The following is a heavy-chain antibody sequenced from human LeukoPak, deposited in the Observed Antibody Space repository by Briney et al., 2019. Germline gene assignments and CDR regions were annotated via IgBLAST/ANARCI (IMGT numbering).Heavy chain of an antibody. CDR2: IIPIFGTA. CDR1: GGTFSSYA. V-gene: IGHV1-69*13. J-gene: IGHJ6*03. CDR3: ARNSGYDYPGYYYYMDV. Sequence: GASVKVSCKASGGTFSSYAISWVRQAPGQGLEWMGGIIPIFGTANYAQKFQGRVTITADESTSTAYMELSSLRSEDTAVYYCARNSGYDYPGYYYYMDVWGKGTTVTISS. D-gene: IGHD5-12*01.